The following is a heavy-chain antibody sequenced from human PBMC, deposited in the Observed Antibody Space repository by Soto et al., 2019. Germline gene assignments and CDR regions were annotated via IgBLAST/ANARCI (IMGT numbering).Heavy chain of an antibody. V-gene: IGHV3-23*01. J-gene: IGHJ4*02. CDR3: AREDSIIIPTVSDF. D-gene: IGHD2-2*01. CDR2: ICGSGGST. Sequence: PGGSLRLSCAASGFTFSSYAMSWVRQAPGTGLEWVSAICGSGGSTYYSDSLKGRFTISRDNAKNTVSLQMTTLRAEDTAVYYFAREDSIIIPTVSDFWGQGTLVTVSS. CDR1: GFTFSSYA.